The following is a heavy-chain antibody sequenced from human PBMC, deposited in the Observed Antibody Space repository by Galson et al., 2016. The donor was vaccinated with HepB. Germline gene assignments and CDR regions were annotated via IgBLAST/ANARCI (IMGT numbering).Heavy chain of an antibody. CDR3: AKEMASVYYPFDY. J-gene: IGHJ4*02. CDR1: GFTFSSCP. Sequence: SLRLSCAASGFTFSSCPMSWVRQAPGKGLEWVSSISGSGGSTNYADSVKGRFTISRDNSKNTLYLQMNYLRAEDTAVYFCAKEMASVYYPFDYWGQGTLVTVSS. D-gene: IGHD3-22*01. V-gene: IGHV3-23*01. CDR2: ISGSGGST.